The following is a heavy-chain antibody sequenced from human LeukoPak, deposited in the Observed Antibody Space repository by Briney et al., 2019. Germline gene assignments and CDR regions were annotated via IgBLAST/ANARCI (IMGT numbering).Heavy chain of an antibody. D-gene: IGHD1-26*01. Sequence: SVKVSCKASGYIFISYGITWVRQAPGQGLEWMGWINSYNGKTISAQKFQGRVTMTRDISTNTVYMEVRSLRSDDTAVFYCARGSGTYPIDSWGQGTLVTVSS. CDR1: GYIFISYG. CDR2: INSYNGKT. J-gene: IGHJ4*02. CDR3: ARGSGTYPIDS. V-gene: IGHV1-18*01.